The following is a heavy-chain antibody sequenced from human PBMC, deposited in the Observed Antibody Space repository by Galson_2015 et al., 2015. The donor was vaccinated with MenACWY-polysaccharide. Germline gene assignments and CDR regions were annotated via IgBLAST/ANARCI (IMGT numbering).Heavy chain of an antibody. J-gene: IGHJ4*02. CDR2: MNPKSGNT. CDR3: VREKQLKIDF. Sequence: SVKVSCKASGYTFNSYDINWVRQATGQGLEWMGWMNPKSGNTGFAQKFQVRVTMTRNTSISTAYMELSSLTSEDTAVYYCVREKQLKIDFWGQGTLVTVSS. CDR1: GYTFNSYD. D-gene: IGHD5-18*01. V-gene: IGHV1-8*01.